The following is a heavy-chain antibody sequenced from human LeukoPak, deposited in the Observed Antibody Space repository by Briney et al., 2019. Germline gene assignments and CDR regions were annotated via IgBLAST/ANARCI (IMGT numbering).Heavy chain of an antibody. CDR1: GSPFSSYW. V-gene: IGHV3-7*04. CDR2: IKQDGSKK. J-gene: IGHJ4*02. D-gene: IGHD5-24*01. Sequence: GGSLGLSCVASGSPFSSYWMTWVRQAPGRGLEWVANIKQDGSKKSYVDSVKGRFTISRDNAKNSLYLQMNSLRAEDTAIYYCTRVGYIDGGIDYWGQGTLVTVSS. CDR3: TRVGYIDGGIDY.